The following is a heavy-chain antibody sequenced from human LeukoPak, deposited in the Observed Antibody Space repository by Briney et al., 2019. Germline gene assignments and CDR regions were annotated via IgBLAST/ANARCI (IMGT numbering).Heavy chain of an antibody. V-gene: IGHV1-8*01. J-gene: IGHJ3*02. D-gene: IGHD3-22*01. CDR1: GYTFTSYD. CDR3: ARGHYYDSSGDYYRAAFDI. Sequence: ASVKDSCKASGYTFTSYDINWVRQATGQGLEWMGWMNPNSGNTGYAQKFQGRVTMTRNTSISTAYMDLSSLRSEDTAVYYCARGHYYDSSGDYYRAAFDIWGQGTKVTVSS. CDR2: MNPNSGNT.